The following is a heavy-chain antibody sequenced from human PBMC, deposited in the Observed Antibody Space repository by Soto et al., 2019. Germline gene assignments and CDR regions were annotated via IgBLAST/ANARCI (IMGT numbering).Heavy chain of an antibody. Sequence: EVQLVESGGGLVQPGRSLRLSCAASGFTFDDYAMHWVRQAPGKGLEWVSGISWNSGSIGYADSVKGRFTISRDNAKNSLYLQMNSLRAEDTALYYCAKDRSSSGWYASFDYWGQGTLVTVSS. CDR2: ISWNSGSI. CDR1: GFTFDDYA. J-gene: IGHJ4*02. CDR3: AKDRSSSGWYASFDY. D-gene: IGHD6-19*01. V-gene: IGHV3-9*01.